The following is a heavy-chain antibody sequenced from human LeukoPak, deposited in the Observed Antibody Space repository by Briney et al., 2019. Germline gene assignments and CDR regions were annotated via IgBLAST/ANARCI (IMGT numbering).Heavy chain of an antibody. J-gene: IGHJ6*03. CDR1: GGSISSGSYY. D-gene: IGHD2-15*01. Sequence: SETLSLTCTVSGGSISSGSYYWSWIRQPAGKGLEWIGRIYTSGSTNYNPSLKSRVTISVDTSKNQFSLRLSSVTAADTAVYYCARVINCSGGSCYYYYMDVWGKGTTVTVSS. V-gene: IGHV4-61*02. CDR3: ARVINCSGGSCYYYYMDV. CDR2: IYTSGST.